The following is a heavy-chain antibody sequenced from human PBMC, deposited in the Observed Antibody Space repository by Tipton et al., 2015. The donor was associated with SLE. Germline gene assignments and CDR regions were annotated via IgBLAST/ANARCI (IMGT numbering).Heavy chain of an antibody. CDR3: ARDLVRGVSGGY. Sequence: GLVKPSETLSLTCAVYGGSFSGYYWSWIRQPPGKGLEWIGEINHSGSTNYNPSLKSRVTISVDKSKNQFSLKLSSVTAADTAVYYCARDLVRGVSGGYWGQGTLVTVSS. CDR2: INHSGST. V-gene: IGHV4-34*01. J-gene: IGHJ4*02. CDR1: GGSFSGYY. D-gene: IGHD3-10*01.